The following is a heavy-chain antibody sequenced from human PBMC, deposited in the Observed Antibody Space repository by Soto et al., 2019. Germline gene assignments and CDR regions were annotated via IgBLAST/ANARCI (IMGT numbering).Heavy chain of an antibody. D-gene: IGHD2-2*01. Sequence: ASVKVSCKASGYTFTGYYMHWVRQAPGQGLEWMGWINPNSGGTNYAQKFQGWVTMTRDTSISTAYMELSRLRSDDTAVYYCARGPYCSSTSCYAGWGDYWGQGTLVTVSS. CDR3: ARGPYCSSTSCYAGWGDY. V-gene: IGHV1-2*04. CDR2: INPNSGGT. J-gene: IGHJ4*02. CDR1: GYTFTGYY.